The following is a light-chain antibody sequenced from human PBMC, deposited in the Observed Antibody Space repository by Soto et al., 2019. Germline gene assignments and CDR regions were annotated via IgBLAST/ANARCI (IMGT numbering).Light chain of an antibody. CDR3: QQYNSYWS. J-gene: IGKJ1*01. Sequence: DIQMTQSPSTLSASVGDRVTITCRASQSIGTWLAWYQQKPGKVPKLLIYKASNLESGVPSRFSGSGSGTDFTLTITSLQPDDFATYYCQQYNSYWSFGQGTTVEI. CDR2: KAS. CDR1: QSIGTW. V-gene: IGKV1-5*03.